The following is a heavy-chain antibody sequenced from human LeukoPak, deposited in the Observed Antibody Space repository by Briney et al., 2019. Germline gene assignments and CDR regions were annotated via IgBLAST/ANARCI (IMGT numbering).Heavy chain of an antibody. CDR2: ISAYNGNT. Sequence: ASVKVSCKASGYTFTSYGISWVRQAPGQGLEWMGWISAYNGNTNYAQKLQGRVTMTTDTSTSTAYMELRSLRSDDTAVYYCARDPDSSGWYGLGYFDYWGQGTLVTVSS. CDR1: GYTFTSYG. J-gene: IGHJ4*02. CDR3: ARDPDSSGWYGLGYFDY. V-gene: IGHV1-18*01. D-gene: IGHD6-19*01.